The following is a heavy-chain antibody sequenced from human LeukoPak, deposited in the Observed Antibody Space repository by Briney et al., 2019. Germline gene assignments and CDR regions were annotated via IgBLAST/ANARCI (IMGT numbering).Heavy chain of an antibody. D-gene: IGHD3-10*01. Sequence: PSETLSLTCAVYGGSFSGYYWSWIRQPPGKGLEWIGEINHSGSTNYNPSLKSRVTISVDTSKNQFSLKLSSVTAADTAVYYCARRPYYYGSGSYYNPSRGAAVFGYWGQGTLVTVSS. CDR1: GGSFSGYY. CDR3: ARRPYYYGSGSYYNPSRGAAVFGY. V-gene: IGHV4-34*01. J-gene: IGHJ4*02. CDR2: INHSGST.